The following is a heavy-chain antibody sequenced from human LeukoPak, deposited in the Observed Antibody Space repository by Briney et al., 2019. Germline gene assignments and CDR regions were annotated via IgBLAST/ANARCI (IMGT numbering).Heavy chain of an antibody. J-gene: IGHJ4*02. D-gene: IGHD3-10*01. CDR3: AKMRVMGPMVRGVIPPFFDY. V-gene: IGHV3-7*01. CDR2: IKQDGSEK. Sequence: PGGSLRLSCAASGFTFSSYWMSWVRQAPGKGLEWVANIKQDGSEKYYVDSVKGRFTISRDNAKNSLYLQMNSLRAEDTAVYYCAKMRVMGPMVRGVIPPFFDYWGQGTLVTVSS. CDR1: GFTFSSYW.